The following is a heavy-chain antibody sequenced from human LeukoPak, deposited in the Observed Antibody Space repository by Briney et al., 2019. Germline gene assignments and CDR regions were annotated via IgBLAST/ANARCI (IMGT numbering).Heavy chain of an antibody. CDR1: GYTFTSYG. V-gene: IGHV1-18*01. CDR2: ISAYNGNT. D-gene: IGHD3-3*01. J-gene: IGHJ5*02. Sequence: GASVKVSCKASGYTFTSYGISWVRQAPGQGLEWMGWISAYNGNTNYAQKLQGRVTMTTDTSTSTAYMELRSLRPDDTAVYYCARASTIFGVVENWFDPWGQGTLVTVSS. CDR3: ARASTIFGVVENWFDP.